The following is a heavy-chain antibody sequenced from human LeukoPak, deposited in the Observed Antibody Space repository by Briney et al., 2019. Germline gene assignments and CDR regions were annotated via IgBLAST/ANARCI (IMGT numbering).Heavy chain of an antibody. Sequence: TGGSLRLSCAASGFTFSSYTMNWVRQAPGKGLEWVSSISSSSTYINYADSVKGRFTISRDNAKNSLYLQMNSLRAEDTAVYYCAKSYVGRVIKDWGQGTLVTVSS. D-gene: IGHD3-22*01. J-gene: IGHJ4*02. CDR2: ISSSSTYI. V-gene: IGHV3-21*04. CDR3: AKSYVGRVIKD. CDR1: GFTFSSYT.